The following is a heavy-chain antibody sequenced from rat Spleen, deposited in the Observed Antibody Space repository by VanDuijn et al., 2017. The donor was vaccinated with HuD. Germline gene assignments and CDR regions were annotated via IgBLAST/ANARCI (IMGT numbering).Heavy chain of an antibody. V-gene: IGHV5-7*01. Sequence: EVQLMESGGGLVQPGRSLKLSCAASGFTFSDYNMAWVRQAPKKGLEWVATISYDGSSTYYRDSVKGRFTISRDNAKSTLYLQMDSLRSEDTATYYCARHRGMMVVITPFDYWGQGVMVTVSS. D-gene: IGHD1-12*02. CDR2: ISYDGSST. CDR3: ARHRGMMVVITPFDY. J-gene: IGHJ2*01. CDR1: GFTFSDYN.